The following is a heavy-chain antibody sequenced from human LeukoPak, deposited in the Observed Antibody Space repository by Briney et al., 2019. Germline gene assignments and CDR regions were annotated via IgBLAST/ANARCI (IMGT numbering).Heavy chain of an antibody. CDR2: ISGSGGST. V-gene: IGHV3-23*01. CDR3: AKDGITMVRGVIASYYFDY. CDR1: GFTFSSYA. D-gene: IGHD3-10*01. J-gene: IGHJ4*02. Sequence: GGSLRLSCAASGFTFSSYAMSWVRQAPGKGLEWVLAISGSGGSTYYADSVKGRFTISRDNSKNTLYLQMNSLRAEDTAVYYCAKDGITMVRGVIASYYFDYWGQGTLVTVSS.